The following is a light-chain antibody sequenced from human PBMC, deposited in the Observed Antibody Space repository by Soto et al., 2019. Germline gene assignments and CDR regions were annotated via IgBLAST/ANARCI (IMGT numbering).Light chain of an antibody. CDR2: WAS. CDR1: QSVLSSSNNKNY. V-gene: IGKV4-1*01. CDR3: QQFYTTPAIT. J-gene: IGKJ5*01. Sequence: DIVMTQSPDSLAVSLGERATINCKSSQSVLSSSNNKNYLAWYQQKPGQPPKLLICWASTRESGVPDRCSGSGSATDFTLTISSLQAEDVAVYYCQQFYTTPAITFGQGTRLEIK.